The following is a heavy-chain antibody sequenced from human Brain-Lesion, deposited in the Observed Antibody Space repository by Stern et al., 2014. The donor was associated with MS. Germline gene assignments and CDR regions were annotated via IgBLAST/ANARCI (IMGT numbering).Heavy chain of an antibody. CDR3: AKDRQYLTYFFDH. Sequence: VHLVESGGGVVQPGRPLRLSCVASGFTFGSCAMHWVRQAPGKGLEWVACVSYDGSNKYYADSVKGRFTISRDNSQNTLYMQMSSLRPEDTAVYYCAKDRQYLTYFFDHWGQGSLVTVSS. D-gene: IGHD2/OR15-2a*01. CDR2: VSYDGSNK. J-gene: IGHJ5*02. CDR1: GFTFGSCA. V-gene: IGHV3-30*18.